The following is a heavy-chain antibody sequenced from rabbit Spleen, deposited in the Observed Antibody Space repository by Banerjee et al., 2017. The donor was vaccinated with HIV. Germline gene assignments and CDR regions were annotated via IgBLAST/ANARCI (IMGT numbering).Heavy chain of an antibody. V-gene: IGHV1S40*01. CDR1: GFSFSSNW. J-gene: IGHJ4*01. CDR2: IANGDGKT. Sequence: QSLEESGGDLVKPGGTLTLTCTVSGFSFSSNWICWVRQAPGKGLEWIACIANGDGKTYYASWAKGRFTISKTSSTAVTLQMTSLTAADTATYFCARDLVGVIGWNFYLWGPGTLVTVS. D-gene: IGHD1-1*01. CDR3: ARDLVGVIGWNFYL.